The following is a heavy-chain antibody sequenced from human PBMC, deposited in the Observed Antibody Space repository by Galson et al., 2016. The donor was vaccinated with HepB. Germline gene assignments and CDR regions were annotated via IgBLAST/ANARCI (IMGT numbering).Heavy chain of an antibody. J-gene: IGHJ4*02. D-gene: IGHD4-11*01. Sequence: SLRLSCAASGFSFSAHPMHWVRQAPGKGLEWVAVISSDGTRQDYADSVRGRFTVSRDNSKNTVYLQMNSLRAEDTAVYYCARERYCDSNCWGYYDFWGQGTLVTVSS. CDR2: ISSDGTRQ. V-gene: IGHV3-30-3*01. CDR3: ARERYCDSNCWGYYDF. CDR1: GFSFSAHP.